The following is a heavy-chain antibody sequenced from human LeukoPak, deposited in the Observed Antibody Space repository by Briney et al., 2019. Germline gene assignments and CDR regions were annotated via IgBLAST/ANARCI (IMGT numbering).Heavy chain of an antibody. J-gene: IGHJ5*02. V-gene: IGHV4-39*01. CDR3: ARHQGA. CDR2: IYYTGST. CDR1: GGSISTSSYY. Sequence: SETLSLTCTVPGGSISTSSYYWGWFRQPPGKGLEWIASIYYTGSTYYNPSLKSRVTISIDTSKNQFSLRLSSVTAADTALYYCARHQGAWGQGTLVTVSS. D-gene: IGHD1-26*01.